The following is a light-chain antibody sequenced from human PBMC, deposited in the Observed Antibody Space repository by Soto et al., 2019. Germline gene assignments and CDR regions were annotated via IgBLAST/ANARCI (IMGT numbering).Light chain of an antibody. CDR1: SSNIGSNY. CDR3: AAWDDCPSGQ. CDR2: RNN. Sequence: QSVLTQPPSASGTPGQRVTISCSGSSSNIGSNYVYWYQQLPGTAPKLPIFRNNQRPSGVPDRFSGSKSGTSASLAISGLRSKDEADYYCAAWDDCPSGQFGGGTKVTV. J-gene: IGLJ2*01. V-gene: IGLV1-47*01.